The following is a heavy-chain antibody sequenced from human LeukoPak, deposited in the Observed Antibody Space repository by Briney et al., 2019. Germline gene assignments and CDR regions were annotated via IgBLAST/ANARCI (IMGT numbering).Heavy chain of an antibody. D-gene: IGHD5-24*01. V-gene: IGHV4-59*01. Sequence: SETLSLTCTVSGXSISSYYWSWIRQPPGKGLEWIGYVFSSGSTTYNPSLKSRVTISVDTSKNQFSLELSSVTAADTAMYYCTRRRRDGYNFDLWGQGTLVTVSS. J-gene: IGHJ4*02. CDR1: GXSISSYY. CDR3: TRRRRDGYNFDL. CDR2: VFSSGST.